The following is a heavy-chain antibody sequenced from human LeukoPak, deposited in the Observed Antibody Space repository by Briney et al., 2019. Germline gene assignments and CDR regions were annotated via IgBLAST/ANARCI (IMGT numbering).Heavy chain of an antibody. J-gene: IGHJ4*02. D-gene: IGHD6-13*01. CDR3: AREVVAAPGTVDY. V-gene: IGHV4-59*01. CDR2: IYYSGST. CDR1: GGSISSYY. Sequence: SETLSLTCTVSGGSISSYYWSWIRQPPGKGLEWIGYIYYSGSTNYNPSLKSRVTISVDTSKNQFSLKLTSVTAADTAVYYCAREVVAAPGTVDYWGQGTLVTVSS.